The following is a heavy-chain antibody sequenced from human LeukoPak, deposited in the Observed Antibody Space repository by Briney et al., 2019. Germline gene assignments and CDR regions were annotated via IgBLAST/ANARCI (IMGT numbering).Heavy chain of an antibody. J-gene: IGHJ3*01. CDR1: GYTFVDYY. V-gene: IGHV1-2*02. D-gene: IGHD3-3*01. Sequence: ASVKVSCKASGYTFVDYYLHWVRQAPGQGLEWMGWMNPYSGGTDSARKFRGRLTMTRDTSISTAYMELNGLTTDDAAVYYCARVWATRVATHAFDVWGQGTVVTVSS. CDR2: MNPYSGGT. CDR3: ARVWATRVATHAFDV.